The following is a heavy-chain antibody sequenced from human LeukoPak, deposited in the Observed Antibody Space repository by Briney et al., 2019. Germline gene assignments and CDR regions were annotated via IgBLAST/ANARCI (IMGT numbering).Heavy chain of an antibody. CDR1: GFTFSSYS. D-gene: IGHD6-19*01. J-gene: IGHJ4*02. Sequence: GGSLRLSCAASGFTFSSYSMTWVRQAPGKGLEWVSSISSSSSYIYYADSVKGRFTISRDNAKNSLYLQMNSLRAEDTAVYYCAREAGGYSSGWPYYFDYWGQGTLVTVSP. CDR2: ISSSSSYI. V-gene: IGHV3-21*01. CDR3: AREAGGYSSGWPYYFDY.